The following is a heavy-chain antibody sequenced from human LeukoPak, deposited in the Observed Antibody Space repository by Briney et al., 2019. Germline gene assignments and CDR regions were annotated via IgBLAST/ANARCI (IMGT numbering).Heavy chain of an antibody. D-gene: IGHD6-19*01. CDR3: ARDGGTAGYSSGSDY. CDR1: GYTFTSNA. CDR2: ISGNNGDT. J-gene: IGHJ4*02. Sequence: GASVKVSCKASGYTFTSNAITWVRQAPGQGLEWVGWISGNNGDTRYAQKFQGRVTMTTDTSTSTAYMELRSLRSDDTAVYYCARDGGTAGYSSGSDYWGQGTLVTVSS. V-gene: IGHV1-18*01.